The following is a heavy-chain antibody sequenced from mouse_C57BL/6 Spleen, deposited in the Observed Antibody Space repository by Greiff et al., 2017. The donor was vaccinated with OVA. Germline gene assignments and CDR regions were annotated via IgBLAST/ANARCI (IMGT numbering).Heavy chain of an antibody. J-gene: IGHJ4*01. CDR1: GYTFTDYN. Sequence: EVKLMESGPELVKPGASVKMSCKASGYTFTDYNMHWVKQSHGKSLEWIGYINPNNGGTSYNQKFKGKATLTVNKSSSTAYMELRSLTSEDSAVYYCARRRGYAMDYWGQGTSVTVSS. V-gene: IGHV1-22*01. CDR3: ARRRGYAMDY. CDR2: INPNNGGT.